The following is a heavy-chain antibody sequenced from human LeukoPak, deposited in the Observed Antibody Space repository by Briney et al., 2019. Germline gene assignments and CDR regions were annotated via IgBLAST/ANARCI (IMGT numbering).Heavy chain of an antibody. CDR1: GFTFSSYG. V-gene: IGHV3-30*03. CDR2: ISYDGSNK. Sequence: GGSLRLSCAASGFTFSSYGMHWVRQAPGKGLEWVAVISYDGSNKYYADSVKGRFTISRDNSKNTLYLQMNSLRAEDTAVYYCARDDGWEFGLDYWGQGTLVTVSS. D-gene: IGHD3-10*01. CDR3: ARDDGWEFGLDY. J-gene: IGHJ4*02.